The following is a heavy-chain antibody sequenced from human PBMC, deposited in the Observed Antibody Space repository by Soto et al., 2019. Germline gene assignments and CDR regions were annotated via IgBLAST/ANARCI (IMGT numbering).Heavy chain of an antibody. CDR1: GDYISSYY. J-gene: IGHJ4*02. V-gene: IGHV4-59*08. CDR2: IFHTGSA. Sequence: SETLSLTCTVSGDYISSYYWSWIRQPPGKGLEWIGYIFHTGSANYNPSLKSRVTISIDTSKNQFSLRLSSVTAADTAVYYCGKQPYPGGPYYFDYGGQGTPVTVSS. D-gene: IGHD2-15*01. CDR3: GKQPYPGGPYYFDY.